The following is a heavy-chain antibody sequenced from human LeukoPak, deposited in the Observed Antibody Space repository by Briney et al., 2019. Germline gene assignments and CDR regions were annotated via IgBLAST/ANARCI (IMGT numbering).Heavy chain of an antibody. D-gene: IGHD3-10*01. CDR3: ARDMVRGVILGLFDY. CDR1: GFTFSTYW. Sequence: GGSLRLSCAASGFTFSTYWMSWVRQAPGKGLEWVANIKQDGSETYYVDSVKGRFTISRDNAKNSLYLQMNSLRAEDTAVYYCARDMVRGVILGLFDYWGQGTLVTVSS. J-gene: IGHJ4*02. V-gene: IGHV3-7*01. CDR2: IKQDGSET.